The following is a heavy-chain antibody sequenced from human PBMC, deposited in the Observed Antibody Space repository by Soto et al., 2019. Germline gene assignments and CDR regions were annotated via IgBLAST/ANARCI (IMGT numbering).Heavy chain of an antibody. CDR1: GYTFTTYG. Sequence: VQLVQSGAEVKKPGASVTVSCKAFGYTFTTYGLSWVRQAPGQGLEWMGWVSPYNGNTYYAPRLQGRVTITTETSTTTAYMSLRSLRSDDTAIYYCVRDPNDSSAYYHHYYYGMDVWGQGTTVTVSS. D-gene: IGHD3-22*01. V-gene: IGHV1-18*01. J-gene: IGHJ6*02. CDR2: VSPYNGNT. CDR3: VRDPNDSSAYYHHYYYGMDV.